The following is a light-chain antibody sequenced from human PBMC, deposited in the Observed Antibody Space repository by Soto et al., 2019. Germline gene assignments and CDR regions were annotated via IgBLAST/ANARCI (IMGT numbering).Light chain of an antibody. J-gene: IGLJ1*01. CDR3: GSYTSSNTLYV. CDR1: TSNVGGSSY. Sequence: QSLLTQPATVSGSPGQSITICCTGTTSNVGGSSYVGWYQQHPAKATKRIIYEVNTRPSGVSTRFSGSKSGNTASLTISGLQAGDEADYYCGSYTSSNTLYVVGSGTKVTVL. V-gene: IGLV2-14*01. CDR2: EVN.